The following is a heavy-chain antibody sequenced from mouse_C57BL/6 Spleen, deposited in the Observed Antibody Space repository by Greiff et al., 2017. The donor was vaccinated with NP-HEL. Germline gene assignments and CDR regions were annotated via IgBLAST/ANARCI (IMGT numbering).Heavy chain of an antibody. CDR3: ARGDASYLHCEV. CDR1: GYTFTSYW. Sequence: VQLQQPGAELVMPGASVKLSCKASGYTFTSYWMHWVKQRPGQGLEWIGEIDPSDSYTNYNRKFKGKATLTVDKSSSTAYMQLSSLTSEDTAVYYSARGDASYLHCEVWGTGTMVTVSS. V-gene: IGHV1-69*01. J-gene: IGHJ1*03. CDR2: IDPSDSYT. D-gene: IGHD3-3*01.